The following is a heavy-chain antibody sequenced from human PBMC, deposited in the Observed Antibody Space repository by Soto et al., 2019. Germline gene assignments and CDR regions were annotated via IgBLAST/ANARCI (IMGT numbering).Heavy chain of an antibody. V-gene: IGHV3-23*01. D-gene: IGHD3-22*01. CDR2: ISGSGGST. J-gene: IGHJ4*02. CDR3: ATGLYYYDSSGYLGY. Sequence: GGSLRLSCTASGFTFSSYAMSWVRQAPGKGLEWVSVISGSGGSTYYADSVKGRFTISRDNSKNTLSLQMNSLRAEDTAVYYCATGLYYYDSSGYLGYWGQGTLVTVSS. CDR1: GFTFSSYA.